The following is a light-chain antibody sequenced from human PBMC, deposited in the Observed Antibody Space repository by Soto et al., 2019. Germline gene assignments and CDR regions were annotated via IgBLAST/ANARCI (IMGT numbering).Light chain of an antibody. CDR3: QQCGGSPT. CDR1: QKISSTV. CDR2: GAS. V-gene: IGKV3-20*01. J-gene: IGKJ1*01. Sequence: EIVLTQSPGILSLSPGERASLSCRASQKISSTVLAWYQQKPGQAPRLLIYGASSRTTGITDRFSRSGSGTDFTLTISRLEPEDFAMYYCQQCGGSPTFGQGTKVEI.